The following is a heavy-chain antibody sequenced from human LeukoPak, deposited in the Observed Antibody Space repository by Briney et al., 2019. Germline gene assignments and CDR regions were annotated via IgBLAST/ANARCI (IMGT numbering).Heavy chain of an antibody. Sequence: GGSLRLSCAASGFTFSSYSMNWVRQAPGKGLEWVSYISFSSSYIYYADSVKGRFTISRDNAKNSLYLQMNSLRAEDTAVYYCARGPKGIVGATKDYWGQGTLVTVSS. CDR1: GFTFSSYS. CDR3: ARGPKGIVGATKDY. CDR2: ISFSSSYI. J-gene: IGHJ4*02. D-gene: IGHD1-26*01. V-gene: IGHV3-21*05.